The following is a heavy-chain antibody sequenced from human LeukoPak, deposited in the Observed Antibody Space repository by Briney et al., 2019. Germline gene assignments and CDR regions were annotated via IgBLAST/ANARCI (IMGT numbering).Heavy chain of an antibody. Sequence: GGSLRLSCAASGFTFSSYAMSWVRQAPGKGLEWVSAISGSGGSTYYADSVKGRFTISRDNSKNTLYLQMNSLRAEDTAVYYCAKVRIQSSSWLGIDYWGQGTLVTVSS. V-gene: IGHV3-23*01. CDR1: GFTFSSYA. D-gene: IGHD6-13*01. CDR3: AKVRIQSSSWLGIDY. CDR2: ISGSGGST. J-gene: IGHJ4*02.